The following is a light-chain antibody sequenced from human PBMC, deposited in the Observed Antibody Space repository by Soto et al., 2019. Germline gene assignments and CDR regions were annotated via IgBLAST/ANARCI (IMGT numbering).Light chain of an antibody. CDR1: QSISSW. CDR3: QQYNSYPYT. J-gene: IGKJ2*01. Sequence: DIQMTQSPSTRSASVGDRVTITCRASQSISSWLAWYQQKPGKAPKLLIYKASSLESGVPSRFSGSGSGTEFTLTISRLQPDDFATYYCQQYNSYPYTFGQGTKLEIK. CDR2: KAS. V-gene: IGKV1-5*03.